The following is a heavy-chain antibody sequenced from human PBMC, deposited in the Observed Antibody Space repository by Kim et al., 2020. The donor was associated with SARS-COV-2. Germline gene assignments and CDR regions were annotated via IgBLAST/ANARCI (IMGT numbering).Heavy chain of an antibody. D-gene: IGHD4-17*01. V-gene: IGHV3-53*01. CDR3: AKTVTTGNYDS. J-gene: IGHJ4*02. Sequence: FYAESVKGRFTISRDNPENTVYLQMNSLRAEDTAVYYCAKTVTTGNYDSWGQGTLVTVSS.